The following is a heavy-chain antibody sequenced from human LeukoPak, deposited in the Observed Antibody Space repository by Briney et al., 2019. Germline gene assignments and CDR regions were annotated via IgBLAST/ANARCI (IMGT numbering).Heavy chain of an antibody. D-gene: IGHD5-12*01. CDR1: GFTFSHYW. Sequence: GGSLRPSCAASGFTFSHYWMTWVRKAPGKGLEWVAQINQDGSEEYYMDSVKARFTISRDNAKTSVFLQMNSLRAEDTAVYYCVRDGGVSGYDLLDYWGQGTLVTVSS. V-gene: IGHV3-7*01. J-gene: IGHJ4*02. CDR2: INQDGSEE. CDR3: VRDGGVSGYDLLDY.